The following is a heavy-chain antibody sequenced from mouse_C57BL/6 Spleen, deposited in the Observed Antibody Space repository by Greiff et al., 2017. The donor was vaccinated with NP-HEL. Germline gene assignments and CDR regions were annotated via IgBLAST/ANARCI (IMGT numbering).Heavy chain of an antibody. CDR2: ISDGGSYT. CDR1: GFTFSSYA. Sequence: EVKLEESGGGLVKPGGSLKLSCAASGFTFSSYAMSWVRQTPEKRLEWVATISDGGSYTYYPDNVKGRFTISRDNAKNNLYLQMSHLKSEDTAMYYCARGGYDYPYYFDYWGQGTTLTVSS. J-gene: IGHJ2*01. V-gene: IGHV5-4*03. CDR3: ARGGYDYPYYFDY. D-gene: IGHD2-4*01.